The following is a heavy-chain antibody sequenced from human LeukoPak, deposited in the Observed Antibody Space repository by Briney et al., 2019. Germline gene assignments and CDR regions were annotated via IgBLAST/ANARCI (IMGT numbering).Heavy chain of an antibody. D-gene: IGHD6-13*01. J-gene: IGHJ5*01. CDR3: ARAYSSSWYEF. Sequence: PGGSLRLSCAASGFTFSSYAMSWVRQAPGKGLEWVSGISSSGSGGSTYYADSVKGRFTISRDNSKNTLYLQINSVRAEDTAVYYCARAYSSSWYEFWGQGTLVTVPS. CDR2: ISSSGSGGST. V-gene: IGHV3-23*01. CDR1: GFTFSSYA.